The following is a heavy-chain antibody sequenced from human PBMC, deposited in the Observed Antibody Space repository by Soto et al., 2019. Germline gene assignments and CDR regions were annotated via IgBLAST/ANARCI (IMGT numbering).Heavy chain of an antibody. J-gene: IGHJ4*02. CDR1: GYTFTSYG. Sequence: ASVKVSCKASGYTFTSYGISWVRQAPGQGLEWMGWISAYNGNTNYAQKLQGRVTMTTDTSTSTAYMELRSLRSDDTAVYYCARDLPMVRGAITLRGDCYSYYSGQGPLVTVYS. CDR3: ARDLPMVRGAITLRGDCYSYY. D-gene: IGHD3-10*01. CDR2: ISAYNGNT. V-gene: IGHV1-18*04.